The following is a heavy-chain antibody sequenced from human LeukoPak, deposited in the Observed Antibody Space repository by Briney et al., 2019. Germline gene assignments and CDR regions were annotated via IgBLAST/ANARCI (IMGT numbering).Heavy chain of an antibody. V-gene: IGHV1-69*04. Sequence: ASVKVSCKASGGTFSSYAISWVRQAPGQGLEWMGRIIPILGIANYAQKFQGRVTITADKSTGTAYMELSSLRSEDTAVYYCARDGNYYDSSGYSHWGQGTLVTVSS. CDR1: GGTFSSYA. J-gene: IGHJ4*02. CDR2: IIPILGIA. CDR3: ARDGNYYDSSGYSH. D-gene: IGHD3-22*01.